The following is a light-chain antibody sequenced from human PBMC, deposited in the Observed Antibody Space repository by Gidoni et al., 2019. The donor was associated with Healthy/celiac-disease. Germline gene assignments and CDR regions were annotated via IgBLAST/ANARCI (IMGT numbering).Light chain of an antibody. Sequence: EIVLTQSPATLSLSPGERATLSCRASQSVSSYLAWYQQKPGQAPRLLNYDASNRATGIPARFSGSGSGTDLTLTISSLEPEDFAVYYCQQRSNWPPLTFXGXTKVEIK. CDR3: QQRSNWPPLT. V-gene: IGKV3-11*01. J-gene: IGKJ4*01. CDR2: DAS. CDR1: QSVSSY.